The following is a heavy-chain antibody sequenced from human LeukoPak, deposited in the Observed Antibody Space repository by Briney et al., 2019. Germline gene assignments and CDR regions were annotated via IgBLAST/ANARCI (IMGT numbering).Heavy chain of an antibody. V-gene: IGHV4-39*07. Sequence: SETLSLTCTVSGGSINSSNYYWGWIRQPPGKGLEWIGNIYYSGSPYYNPSLKSRVTISVDTSKNQFSLRLSSVTAADTAVYHCARAPLDKYDRYSGLDNWGQGTLVTVSS. CDR2: IYYSGSP. D-gene: IGHD5-12*01. CDR1: GGSINSSNYY. CDR3: ARAPLDKYDRYSGLDN. J-gene: IGHJ4*02.